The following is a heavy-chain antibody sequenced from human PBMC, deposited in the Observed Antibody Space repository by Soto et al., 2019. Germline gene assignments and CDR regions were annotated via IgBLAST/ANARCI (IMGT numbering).Heavy chain of an antibody. J-gene: IGHJ4*02. CDR2: ISHSGTV. V-gene: IGHV4-4*02. CDR1: SVSITSSNW. Sequence: PSETLSLTCDVSSVSITSSNWRTWVRQPPGKGLEWLGKISHSGTVNYNATLRSRVTISVDKPKNQLSLKLMSVTATDTAVYYCARDYDGFDYWGPGILVTVSS. CDR3: ARDYDGFDY. D-gene: IGHD3-16*01.